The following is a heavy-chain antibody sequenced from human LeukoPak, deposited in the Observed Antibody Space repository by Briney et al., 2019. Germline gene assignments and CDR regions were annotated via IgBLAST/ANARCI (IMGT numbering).Heavy chain of an antibody. Sequence: SVKVSCQATGYTFTGYYMHWVRQAPGQGLEWMGRIIPILGIANYAQKFQGRLTITADKSTSTAYMELSSLSSEDTAVYYCARDLWSSSRTSFGVVNSIYYYYGMDVWGQGTTVTVSS. J-gene: IGHJ6*02. CDR3: ARDLWSSSRTSFGVVNSIYYYYGMDV. CDR2: IIPILGIA. V-gene: IGHV1-69*04. CDR1: GYTFTGYY. D-gene: IGHD3-3*01.